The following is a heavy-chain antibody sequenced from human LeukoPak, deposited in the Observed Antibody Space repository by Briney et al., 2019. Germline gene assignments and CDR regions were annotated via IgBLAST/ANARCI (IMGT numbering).Heavy chain of an antibody. D-gene: IGHD3-22*01. Sequence: SETLSLTCTVSGGSISSYYWTWIRQPAGKGLEWIGRIYTSGSTNYNPSLKSRVTMSVDTSKNQFSLKLSSVTAADTAVYYCARVLDDSSGYYLDYWGQGTLVTVSS. J-gene: IGHJ4*02. CDR3: ARVLDDSSGYYLDY. CDR1: GGSISSYY. CDR2: IYTSGST. V-gene: IGHV4-4*07.